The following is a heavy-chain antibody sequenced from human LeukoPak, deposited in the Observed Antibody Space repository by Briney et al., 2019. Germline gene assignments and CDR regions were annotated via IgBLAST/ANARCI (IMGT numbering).Heavy chain of an antibody. Sequence: GGSLRLSCAASGVTFSSYSMNWVRQAPGKGLEWVSYISSSSSYIYYADSVKGRFTISREKGKQSLYMKMNRLRAEETAVYYCARGQNYGYGSGSYLQYYFDYWREGSLVTV. D-gene: IGHD3-10*01. CDR2: ISSSSSYI. CDR3: ARGQNYGYGSGSYLQYYFDY. CDR1: GVTFSSYS. V-gene: IGHV3-21*01. J-gene: IGHJ4*02.